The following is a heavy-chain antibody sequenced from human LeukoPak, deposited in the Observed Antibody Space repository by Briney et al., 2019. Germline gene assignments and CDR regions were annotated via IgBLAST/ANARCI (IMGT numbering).Heavy chain of an antibody. CDR1: GYTFTSYS. Sequence: ASVKVSCKASGYTFTSYSINWVRQAPGQGLEWMAWISAYKGNTNYAQKFQGRVTLTRDTSTSTAYMELRSLRSDDTAVYFCARGMSGYTEDPFDIRGQGTVVTVSS. J-gene: IGHJ3*02. V-gene: IGHV1-18*01. CDR3: ARGMSGYTEDPFDI. D-gene: IGHD2-2*02. CDR2: ISAYKGNT.